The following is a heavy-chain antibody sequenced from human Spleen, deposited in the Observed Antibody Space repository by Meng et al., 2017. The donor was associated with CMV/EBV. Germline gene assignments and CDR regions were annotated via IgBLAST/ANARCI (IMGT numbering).Heavy chain of an antibody. CDR3: ARRTDYRGDY. Sequence: SCQASGYNCNMHWIAWVRQMPGKGLEWMGSIYPADSDTRYSPYFQGQVTISVDKSITTADLQWNSLKASDTAMYYCARRTDYRGDYWGQGTLVTVSS. V-gene: IGHV5-51*01. J-gene: IGHJ4*02. CDR1: GYNCNMHW. D-gene: IGHD4-11*01. CDR2: IYPADSDT.